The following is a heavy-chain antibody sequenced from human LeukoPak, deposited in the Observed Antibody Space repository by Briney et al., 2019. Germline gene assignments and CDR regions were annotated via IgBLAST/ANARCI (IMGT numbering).Heavy chain of an antibody. J-gene: IGHJ4*01. Sequence: SETLSLTCKVYGGSISSITYYWGWIRQPPGKGPERIGSMYYSGTTSYNPSLKSRVTISLDTSRTQVSLNVSSVTAADTAVYFCATGTGMTPRPVDYWGQGTLVTVSS. CDR3: ATGTGMTPRPVDY. V-gene: IGHV4-39*07. D-gene: IGHD6-6*01. CDR1: GGSISSITYY. CDR2: MYYSGTT.